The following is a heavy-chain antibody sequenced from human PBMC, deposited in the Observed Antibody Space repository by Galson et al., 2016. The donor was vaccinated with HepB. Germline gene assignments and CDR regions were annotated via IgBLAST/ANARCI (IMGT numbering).Heavy chain of an antibody. J-gene: IGHJ6*02. V-gene: IGHV3-53*04. CDR2: IYTGGNT. CDR1: GFSVSTNH. Sequence: SLRLSCATSGFSVSTNHMSWVRQAPGKGLEWVALIYTGGNTFYADSVKGRFTISRHSSNNPLHLQMNSLRSDDTAVYYCAGGDYYSYYYAMHVWGQGTAVIVSS. D-gene: IGHD3/OR15-3a*01. CDR3: AGGDYYSYYYAMHV.